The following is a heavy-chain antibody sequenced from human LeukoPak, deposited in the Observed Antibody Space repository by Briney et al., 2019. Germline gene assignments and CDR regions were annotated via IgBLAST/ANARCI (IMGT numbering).Heavy chain of an antibody. V-gene: IGHV7-4-1*02. D-gene: IGHD3-22*01. CDR1: GYTFTSYA. J-gene: IGHJ4*02. CDR3: ARDWEGYYDSSGYPH. CDR2: INTNTGNP. Sequence: GASVKVSCKASGYTFTSYAMNWVRQAPGQGLEWMGRINTNTGNPTYAQGFTRRFVFSLDTSVSTAYLQISSLKAEDTAVYYCARDWEGYYDSSGYPHWGQGTLVTVSS.